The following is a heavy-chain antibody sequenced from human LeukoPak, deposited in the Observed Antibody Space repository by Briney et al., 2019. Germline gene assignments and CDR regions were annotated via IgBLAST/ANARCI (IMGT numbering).Heavy chain of an antibody. J-gene: IGHJ4*02. V-gene: IGHV1-46*01. CDR3: ARGRRTYYDILTGYFTY. D-gene: IGHD3-9*01. CDR1: GYTFTSYY. Sequence: ASVKVSCKASGYTFTSYYMHWVRQAPGQGLEWMGIINPSGGSTSYAQKFQGRVTMTRDTSTSTVYMEPSSLRSEDTAVYYCARGRRTYYDILTGYFTYWGQGTLVTVSS. CDR2: INPSGGST.